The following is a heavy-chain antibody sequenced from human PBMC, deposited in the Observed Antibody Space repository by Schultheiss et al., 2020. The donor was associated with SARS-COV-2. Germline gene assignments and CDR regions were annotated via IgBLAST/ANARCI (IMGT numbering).Heavy chain of an antibody. CDR3: ARGTSMVEEVLKNFLDP. V-gene: IGHV4-61*08. CDR1: GDAVSGGGHY. D-gene: IGHD3-10*01. J-gene: IGHJ5*02. CDR2: IYGSVST. Sequence: SETLSLTCTVSGDAVSGGGHYWSWIRQSPGKGLEWIGYIYGSVSTTYNPSLRSRVTISADTSKNEVSLKLSSVTAADTAVYYCARGTSMVEEVLKNFLDPWGQGTLVTVSS.